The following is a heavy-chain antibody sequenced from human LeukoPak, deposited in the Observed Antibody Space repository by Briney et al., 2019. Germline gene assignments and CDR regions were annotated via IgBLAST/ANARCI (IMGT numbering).Heavy chain of an antibody. CDR2: IKQDGSEK. CDR3: ARDYYYDGSGYYSTFGY. V-gene: IGHV3-7*01. Sequence: GGSLRLSCAASGFTFSSYWMSWVRQAPGKGLEWVANIKQDGSEKYYVDSVKGRFTISRDNAKNSLYLQMNSLRAEDTAVYYCARDYYYDGSGYYSTFGYWGQGTLVTVSS. CDR1: GFTFSSYW. D-gene: IGHD3-22*01. J-gene: IGHJ4*02.